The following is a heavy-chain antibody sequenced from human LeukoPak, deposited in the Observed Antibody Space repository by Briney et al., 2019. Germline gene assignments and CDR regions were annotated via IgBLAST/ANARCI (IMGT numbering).Heavy chain of an antibody. CDR3: AKDHWYNWNEYYFDY. Sequence: GRSLRLSCAASGFTFDDYAMHWVRQAPGKGLEWVSGISWNSGSIGYADSVKGRFTISRDNAKNSLYLQMNSLRAEDTALYYCAKDHWYNWNEYYFDYWGQGTLVTVSS. CDR1: GFTFDDYA. J-gene: IGHJ4*02. D-gene: IGHD1-1*01. V-gene: IGHV3-9*01. CDR2: ISWNSGSI.